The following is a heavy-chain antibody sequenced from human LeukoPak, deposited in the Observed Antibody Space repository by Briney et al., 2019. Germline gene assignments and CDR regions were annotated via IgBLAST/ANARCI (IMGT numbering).Heavy chain of an antibody. CDR3: AKDSQDSFDY. CDR1: GFTFSDHY. Sequence: GGSLRLSCAASGFTFSDHYMDWVRQAPGKGLEWVSVMYRGGGTYYADSVRGRFTVSRDNSKNTMYLQMNSLRAEDTAVYYCAKDSQDSFDYWGQGTLVTVSS. V-gene: IGHV3-66*01. J-gene: IGHJ4*02. CDR2: MYRGGGT.